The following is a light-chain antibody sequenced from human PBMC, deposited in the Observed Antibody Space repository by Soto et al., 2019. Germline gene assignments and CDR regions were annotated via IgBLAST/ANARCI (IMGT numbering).Light chain of an antibody. CDR3: QHYNSSSDA. Sequence: DIQMTPSPSTLSGSVGDRVHITCRASQTIMSWLAWYQQKPGKAPRLLIYKASTLKSGVPSRFSGSGSGTDFTLTISSLQADDFAAYYCQHYNSSSDAFGQGTKVDIK. J-gene: IGKJ1*01. CDR2: KAS. V-gene: IGKV1-5*03. CDR1: QTIMSW.